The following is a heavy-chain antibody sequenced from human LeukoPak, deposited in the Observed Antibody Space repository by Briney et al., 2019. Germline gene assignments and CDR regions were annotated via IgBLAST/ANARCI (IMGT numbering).Heavy chain of an antibody. CDR3: AKVRYRGSYFEY. D-gene: IGHD1-26*01. CDR2: LSGDGGNT. V-gene: IGHV3-43*02. J-gene: IGHJ4*02. CDR1: GFTFDNYA. Sequence: GGPLRLSRAALGFTFDNYAMHWVRRAPGKGRGGVCLLSGDGGNTYYADSVKGRSTISRDNSKNSLYLQMNSLRTEDTALYYCAKVRYRGSYFEYWGQGTLVIVSS.